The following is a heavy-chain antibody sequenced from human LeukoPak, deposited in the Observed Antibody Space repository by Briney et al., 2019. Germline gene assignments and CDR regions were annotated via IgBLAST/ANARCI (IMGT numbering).Heavy chain of an antibody. Sequence: ASGKLSCKASGYTFTLYYIHWVRQAPGQGLERMGIINVSGGGTTYAQKFQGRVTMTRDTSTSTAYMELSSQGTEDTAVYYCASPRFLEWCPLDYWGQGTLVTVSS. CDR1: GYTFTLYY. CDR2: INVSGGGT. D-gene: IGHD3-3*01. V-gene: IGHV1-46*01. CDR3: ASPRFLEWCPLDY. J-gene: IGHJ4*02.